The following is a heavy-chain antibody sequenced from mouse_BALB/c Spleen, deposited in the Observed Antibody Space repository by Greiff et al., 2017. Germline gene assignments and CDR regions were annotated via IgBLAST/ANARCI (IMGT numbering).Heavy chain of an antibody. CDR1: GFTFSSYG. D-gene: IGHD2-10*02. Sequence: EVQLMESGGDLVKPGGSLKLSCAASGFTFSSYGMSWVRQTPDKRLEWVATISSGGSYTYYPDSVKGRFTISRDNAKNTLYLQMSSLKSEDTAMYYCASQYGSYYYFDYWGQGTTLTVSS. J-gene: IGHJ2*01. CDR3: ASQYGSYYYFDY. CDR2: ISSGGSYT. V-gene: IGHV5-6*01.